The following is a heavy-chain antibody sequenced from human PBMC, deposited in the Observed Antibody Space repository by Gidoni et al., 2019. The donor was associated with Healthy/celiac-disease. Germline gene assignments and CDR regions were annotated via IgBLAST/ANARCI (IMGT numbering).Heavy chain of an antibody. CDR1: GSTFSSYW. V-gene: IGHV3-7*01. CDR3: ARVSSSYRGDIYDAFDI. Sequence: EVQLVESGGGLVQPGGSLRLSCAASGSTFSSYWMSWVRQAPGQGLEWVANIKQDGSEKYYVDSVKGRFTISRDNAKNSLYLQMNSLRAEDTAVYYCARVSSSYRGDIYDAFDIWGQGTMVTVSS. CDR2: IKQDGSEK. D-gene: IGHD6-6*01. J-gene: IGHJ3*02.